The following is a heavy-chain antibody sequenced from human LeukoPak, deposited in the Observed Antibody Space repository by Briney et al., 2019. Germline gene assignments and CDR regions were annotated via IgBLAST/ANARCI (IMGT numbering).Heavy chain of an antibody. CDR1: GGSISSYY. CDR2: IYYSGST. Sequence: SETLSLTCTASGGSISSYYWSWIRQPPGKGLEWIGYIYYSGSTNYNPSLKSRVTISVDTSKNQFSLKLSSVTAADTAVYYCASGGAVARARGAFDYWGQGTLVTVSS. CDR3: ASGGAVARARGAFDY. J-gene: IGHJ4*02. D-gene: IGHD6-19*01. V-gene: IGHV4-59*01.